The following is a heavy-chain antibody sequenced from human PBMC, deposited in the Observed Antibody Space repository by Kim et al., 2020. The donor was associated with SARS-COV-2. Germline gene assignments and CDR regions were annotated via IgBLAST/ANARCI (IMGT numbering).Heavy chain of an antibody. V-gene: IGHV3-48*02. CDR3: ARDGSGSYPNWFDP. J-gene: IGHJ5*02. Sequence: GGSLRLSCAASGFTFSSYSMNWVRQAPGKGLEWDSYISSSSSTIYYADSVKGRFTISRDNAKNSLYLQMNSLRDEDTAVYYCARDGSGSYPNWFDPWGQGTLVTVSS. CDR2: ISSSSSTI. D-gene: IGHD1-26*01. CDR1: GFTFSSYS.